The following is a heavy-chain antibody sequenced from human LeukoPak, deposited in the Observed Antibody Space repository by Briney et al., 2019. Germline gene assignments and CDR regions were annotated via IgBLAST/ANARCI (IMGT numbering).Heavy chain of an antibody. J-gene: IGHJ3*02. V-gene: IGHV4-30-4*01. CDR3: ASYGIRGAFDI. Sequence: SQTLSLTCTVSGGSISSGDYYWSWISQPPGKGLEWIGYIYYSGSTYYNPSLKSRVTISVDTSKNQFSLKLSSVTAADTAVYYCASYGIRGAFDIWGQGTMVIVSS. CDR2: IYYSGST. D-gene: IGHD3-10*01. CDR1: GGSISSGDYY.